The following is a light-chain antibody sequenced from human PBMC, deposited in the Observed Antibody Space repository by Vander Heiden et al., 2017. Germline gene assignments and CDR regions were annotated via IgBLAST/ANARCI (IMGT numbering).Light chain of an antibody. V-gene: IGKV1-6*01. CDR1: LDSKSD. J-gene: IGKJ3*01. Sequence: QMTQSTSSLRASVRAGVPITCLESLDSKSDLGWYQQRPGKAPKLLIYDATRLQSGVPARFSGRGSGTDFTLTISSVHSEDFATYYCLQDYHCPFTFGPGTKVEIK. CDR3: LQDYHCPFT. CDR2: DAT.